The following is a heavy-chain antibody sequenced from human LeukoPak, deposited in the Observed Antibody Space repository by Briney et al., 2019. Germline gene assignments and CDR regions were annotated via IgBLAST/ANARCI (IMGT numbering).Heavy chain of an antibody. V-gene: IGHV1-69*05. J-gene: IGHJ4*02. CDR2: IIPIFGTA. Sequence: VKVSCKASGGTFSSYAISWVRQAPGQGLEWMGGIIPIFGTANYAQKFQGRVTITTDESTSTAYMELSSLRSEDTAVYYCARDYIHRVVPAAIGDYWGQGTLVTVSS. CDR3: ARDYIHRVVPAAIGDY. CDR1: GGTFSSYA. D-gene: IGHD2-2*02.